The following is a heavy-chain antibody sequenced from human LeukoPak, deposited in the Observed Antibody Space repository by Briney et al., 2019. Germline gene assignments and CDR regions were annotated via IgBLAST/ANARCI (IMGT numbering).Heavy chain of an antibody. D-gene: IGHD5-12*01. CDR3: ARDRSGYSGYDFFDY. Sequence: GGSLRLSCAASGFTFSSFEMNWVRQAAGKGLKWVSYISISGSTIYYADSVKGRFTISRDNAKNSLYLQMNSLRAEDTAVYYCARDRSGYSGYDFFDYWGQGALVTVSS. J-gene: IGHJ4*02. V-gene: IGHV3-48*03. CDR2: ISISGSTI. CDR1: GFTFSSFE.